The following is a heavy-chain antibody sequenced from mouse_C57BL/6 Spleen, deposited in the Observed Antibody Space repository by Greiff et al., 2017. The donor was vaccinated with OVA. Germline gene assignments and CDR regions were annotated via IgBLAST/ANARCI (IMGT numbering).Heavy chain of an antibody. V-gene: IGHV1-64*01. CDR2: IHPNSGST. Sequence: QVQLQQPGAELVKPGASVKLSCKASGYTFTSYWMHWVKQRPGQGLEWIGMIHPNSGSTNYNEKFKSKATLTVDKSSSTAYMQLSSLTSEDSAVYYCARSNYVGYFDVWGTGTTVTVSS. CDR3: ARSNYVGYFDV. CDR1: GYTFTSYW. J-gene: IGHJ1*03. D-gene: IGHD2-5*01.